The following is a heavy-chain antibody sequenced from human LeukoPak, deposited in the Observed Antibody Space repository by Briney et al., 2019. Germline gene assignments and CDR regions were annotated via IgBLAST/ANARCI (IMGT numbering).Heavy chain of an antibody. V-gene: IGHV3-23*01. CDR1: GFSFSNYA. CDR3: VRDNPRCCGVVPVNIDDF. J-gene: IGHJ4*02. CDR2: ISGSGGST. Sequence: GGSLRLSCAASGFSFSNYALDWVRQAPGKGLEWVSFISGSGGSTHYADSVKGRFTISRDNAKNSLSLQMHSLRAEDTAEYYCVRDNPRCCGVVPVNIDDFWGQGTLVTVSS. D-gene: IGHD2-15*01.